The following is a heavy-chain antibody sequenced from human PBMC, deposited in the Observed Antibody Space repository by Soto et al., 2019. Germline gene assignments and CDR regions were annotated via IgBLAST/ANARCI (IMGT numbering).Heavy chain of an antibody. CDR2: ISSSSSTI. CDR3: AREAGTWHLPLNWFDP. Sequence: GGSLRLSCAASGFTFSSYSMNWVRQAPGKGLEWVSYISSSSSTIYYADSVKGRFTISRDNAKNSLYLQMNSLRDEDTAVYFCAREAGTWHLPLNWFDPWGQGTLVTVSS. D-gene: IGHD6-19*01. CDR1: GFTFSSYS. J-gene: IGHJ5*02. V-gene: IGHV3-48*02.